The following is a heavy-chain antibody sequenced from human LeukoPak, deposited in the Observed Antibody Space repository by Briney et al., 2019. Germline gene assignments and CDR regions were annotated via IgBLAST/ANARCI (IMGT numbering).Heavy chain of an antibody. CDR1: GFSLRTSGVG. CDR3: AHRRWGPREHVFDI. CDR2: IYWDDDK. Sequence: SGPTLVNPTQTLTLTCTFSGFSLRTSGVGVGWIRQPPGKALEWLALIYWDDDKRYSPSLKSRLTITKDTSKNQVVLRMTKMDPVDTGTYYCAHRRWGPREHVFDIWGQGTMVTVSS. D-gene: IGHD1-26*01. V-gene: IGHV2-5*02. J-gene: IGHJ3*02.